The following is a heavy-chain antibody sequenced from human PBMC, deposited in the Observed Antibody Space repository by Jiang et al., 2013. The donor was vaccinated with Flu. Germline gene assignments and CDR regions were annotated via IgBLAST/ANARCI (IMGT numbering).Heavy chain of an antibody. Sequence: WIRQPAGKGLEWIGRIYPTGSTKYNPSLKSRVTISLDTSKNQFSLNLSSVTAADTAVYYCARGSGGYTILNCWGQGTLVTVSS. V-gene: IGHV4-61*02. CDR2: IYPTGST. CDR3: ARGSGGYTILNC. J-gene: IGHJ4*02. D-gene: IGHD6-25*01.